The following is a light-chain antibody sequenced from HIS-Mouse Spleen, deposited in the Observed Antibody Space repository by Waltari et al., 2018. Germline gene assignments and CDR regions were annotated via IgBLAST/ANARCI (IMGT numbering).Light chain of an antibody. Sequence: SYVLTQPPSVSVAPGKTARITCGGNNIGSKSVHWYQQKPGQAPVLVVYDASVRPSGIPERFSGSNSGNTATLTISRVEAGDEADYYCQVWDSSSDHVVFGGGTKLTVL. CDR2: DAS. J-gene: IGLJ2*01. CDR3: QVWDSSSDHVV. CDR1: NIGSKS. V-gene: IGLV3-21*03.